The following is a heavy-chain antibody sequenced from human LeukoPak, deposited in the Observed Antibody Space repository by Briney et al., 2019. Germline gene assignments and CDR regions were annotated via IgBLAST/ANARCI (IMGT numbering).Heavy chain of an antibody. V-gene: IGHV4-38-2*01. J-gene: IGHJ6*03. CDR2: IFHSGIT. CDR1: GYSISSGYY. D-gene: IGHD4/OR15-4a*01. CDR3: AMTGGAYSYMDV. Sequence: PSETLSLTCAVSGYSISSGYYWGWIRQPPGKGLEWIGSIFHSGITYYNPSLETRVTLSVDTSKNQFSLNVNSVTAADTAVYYCAMTGGAYSYMDVWGKGTTVTVSS.